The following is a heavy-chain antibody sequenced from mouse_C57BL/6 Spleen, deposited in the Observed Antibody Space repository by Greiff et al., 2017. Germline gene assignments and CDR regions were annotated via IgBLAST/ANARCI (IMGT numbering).Heavy chain of an antibody. J-gene: IGHJ4*01. CDR2: FDPENGDT. V-gene: IGHV14-4*01. CDR1: GFNIKDDY. CDR3: TKDDHYYYAMDY. D-gene: IGHD1-2*01. Sequence: EVQLQQSGAELVRPGASVKLSCTASGFNIKDDYMHWVKQRPEQGLEWIGWFDPENGDTEYASKFQGKATITADTSSNTAYLQLSSLTSEDTAVYYCTKDDHYYYAMDYWGQGTSVTVSS.